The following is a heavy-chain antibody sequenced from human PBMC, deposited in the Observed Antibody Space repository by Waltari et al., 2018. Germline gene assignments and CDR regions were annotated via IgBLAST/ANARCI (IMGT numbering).Heavy chain of an antibody. J-gene: IGHJ3*01. V-gene: IGHV1-69-2*01. CDR2: VDPEDGQA. D-gene: IGHD3-10*01. CDR1: GYTFSDYY. CDR3: ATALGDNTSASRPFHL. Sequence: EVQLRQSGAALRKPGTPVKISCKASGYTFSDYYIHWVQQAPGKGVPWVGLVDPEDGQAIYAEKFQGRVTITADTSTDTAYLELSSLTSEDTAVFYCATALGDNTSASRPFHLWGQGTVITVSS.